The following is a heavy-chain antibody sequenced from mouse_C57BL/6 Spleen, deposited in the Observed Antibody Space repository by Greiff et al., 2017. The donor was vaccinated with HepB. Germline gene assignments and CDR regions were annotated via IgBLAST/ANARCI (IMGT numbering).Heavy chain of an antibody. CDR1: GYSITSGYY. Sequence: VQLKESGPGLVKPSQSLSLTCSVTGYSITSGYYWNWIRQFPGNKLEWMGYISYDGSNNYNPSLKNRISITRDTSKNQFFLKLNSVTTEDTATYYCAREKGYDYDGYFDVWGTGTTVTVSS. V-gene: IGHV3-6*01. CDR2: ISYDGSN. D-gene: IGHD2-4*01. J-gene: IGHJ1*03. CDR3: AREKGYDYDGYFDV.